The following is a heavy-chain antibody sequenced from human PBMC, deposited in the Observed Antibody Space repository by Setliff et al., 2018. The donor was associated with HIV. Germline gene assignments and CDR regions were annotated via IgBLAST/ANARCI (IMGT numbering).Heavy chain of an antibody. CDR3: ARGRFHRLHRPYSGSGSLGIQYFDY. D-gene: IGHD3-10*01. CDR1: GDSISSSSYY. Sequence: SETLSLTCSVSGDSISSSSYYWGWIRQPPGKGLEWIGSIYYSGSTYYNPSLKSRVTISVDTSKNQFSLKLSSVTAADTAVYHCARGRFHRLHRPYSGSGSLGIQYFDYWGQGTLVTVSS. J-gene: IGHJ4*02. V-gene: IGHV4-39*07. CDR2: IYYSGST.